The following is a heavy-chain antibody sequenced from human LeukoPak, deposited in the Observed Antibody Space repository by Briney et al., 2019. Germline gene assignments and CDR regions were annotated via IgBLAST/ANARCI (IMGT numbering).Heavy chain of an antibody. CDR1: GFTFSSYE. D-gene: IGHD6-19*01. V-gene: IGHV3-48*03. Sequence: GGSLRLSCAASGFTFSSYEMNWVRQAPGKGLEWVSYISSSGSTIYYADSVKGRFTISRDDAKNSLYLQMNSLRAEDTAVYYCARDFEISSGWGQGTLVTVSS. CDR3: ARDFEISSG. CDR2: ISSSGSTI. J-gene: IGHJ4*02.